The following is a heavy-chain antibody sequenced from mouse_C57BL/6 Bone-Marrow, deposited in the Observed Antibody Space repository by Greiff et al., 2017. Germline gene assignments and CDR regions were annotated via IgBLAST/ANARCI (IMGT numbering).Heavy chain of an antibody. D-gene: IGHD2-1*01. J-gene: IGHJ3*01. CDR3: AVYYGNPWFAY. CDR1: GYTFTSYW. V-gene: IGHV1-69*01. Sequence: LQQPGAELVMPGASVKLSCKASGYTFTSYWMHWVKQRPGQGLEWIGEIDPSDSYTNYNQKFKGKSTLTVDKSSSTAYMQLSSLTSEDSAVYYCAVYYGNPWFAYWGQGTLVTVSA. CDR2: IDPSDSYT.